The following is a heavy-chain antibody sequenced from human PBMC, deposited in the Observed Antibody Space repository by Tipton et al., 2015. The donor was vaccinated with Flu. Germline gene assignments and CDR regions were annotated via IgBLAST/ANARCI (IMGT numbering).Heavy chain of an antibody. D-gene: IGHD2-2*01. J-gene: IGHJ3*02. Sequence: TLSLTCTVSGGSISSGDYYWSWIRQPPGKGLEWIGYIYYSGSTYYNPSLKSRVTISVDTSKNQFSLKLSSVTAADTAVYYCARSITRDAFDIWGQGQWSPSLQ. CDR2: IYYSGST. V-gene: IGHV4-30-4*01. CDR1: GGSISSGDYY. CDR3: ARSITRDAFDI.